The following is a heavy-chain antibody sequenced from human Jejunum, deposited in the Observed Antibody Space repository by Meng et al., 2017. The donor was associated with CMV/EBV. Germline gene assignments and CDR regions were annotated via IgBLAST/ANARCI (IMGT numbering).Heavy chain of an antibody. Sequence: SGIPSGSYTRNWVRQAPGKGLEWVSSISGANSYIYYADSVRGRFTISRDNGKNSLYLQMNSLRAEDTAVYYCARSYDFWSGRSWFDPWGQGTLVTVSS. J-gene: IGHJ5*02. V-gene: IGHV3-21*06. CDR2: ISGANSYI. D-gene: IGHD3-3*01. CDR1: GIPSGSYT. CDR3: ARSYDFWSGRSWFDP.